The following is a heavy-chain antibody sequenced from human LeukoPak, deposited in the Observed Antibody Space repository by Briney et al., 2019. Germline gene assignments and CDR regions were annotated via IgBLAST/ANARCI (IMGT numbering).Heavy chain of an antibody. CDR3: AKDPPHVSWLFDY. Sequence: PGGSLRLSCGASGFTFTSYAMSWIRQAPGKGLEWVSAISGGGENTYYGDSVKGRFTISRDNSKNTLYLQMNSLRAEDTAVYYCAKDPPHVSWLFDYWGQGTLVTVSS. J-gene: IGHJ4*02. CDR1: GFTFTSYA. CDR2: ISGGGENT. V-gene: IGHV3-23*01. D-gene: IGHD3-16*01.